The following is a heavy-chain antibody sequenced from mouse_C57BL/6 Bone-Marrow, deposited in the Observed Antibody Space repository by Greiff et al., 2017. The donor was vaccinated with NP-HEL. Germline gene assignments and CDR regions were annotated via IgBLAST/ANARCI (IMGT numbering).Heavy chain of an antibody. D-gene: IGHD1-1*01. CDR2: ISYDGSN. J-gene: IGHJ4*01. Sequence: DVQLQESGPGLVKPSQSLSLTCSVTGYSITSGYYWNWIRQFPGNKLEWMGYISYDGSNNYNPSLKNRISITRDTSKNQFFLKLNSVTTEDTATYYCARVGTTDYYAMDYWGQGTSVTVSS. V-gene: IGHV3-6*01. CDR3: ARVGTTDYYAMDY. CDR1: GYSITSGYY.